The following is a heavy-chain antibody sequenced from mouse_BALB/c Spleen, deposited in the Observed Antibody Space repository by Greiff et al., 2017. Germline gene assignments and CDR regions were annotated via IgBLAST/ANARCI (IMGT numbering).Heavy chain of an antibody. V-gene: IGHV1-9*01. CDR3: ARCYYGNYTYAMDY. CDR1: GYTFSSYW. D-gene: IGHD2-1*01. J-gene: IGHJ4*01. Sequence: VQLQQSGAELMKPGASVKISCKATGYTFSSYWIEWVKQRPGHGLEWIGEILPGSGSTNYNEKFKGKATFTADTSSNTAYMQLSSLTSEDSAVYYCARCYYGNYTYAMDYWGQGTSVTVSS. CDR2: ILPGSGST.